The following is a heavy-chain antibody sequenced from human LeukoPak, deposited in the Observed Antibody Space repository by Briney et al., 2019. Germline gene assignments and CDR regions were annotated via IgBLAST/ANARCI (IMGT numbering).Heavy chain of an antibody. Sequence: GSLRLSCAASGFTFSSYWMSWVRQSPGKELEWLANIKQDGSEKYYVDSVKGRFTISRDNAKNSLYLQMNSLRDEDTAVYYCARGDPGQRKYYSNWFDPWGQGTLVTVSS. CDR3: ARGDPGQRKYYSNWFDP. CDR2: IKQDGSEK. V-gene: IGHV3-7*03. J-gene: IGHJ5*02. CDR1: GFTFSSYW. D-gene: IGHD3-10*01.